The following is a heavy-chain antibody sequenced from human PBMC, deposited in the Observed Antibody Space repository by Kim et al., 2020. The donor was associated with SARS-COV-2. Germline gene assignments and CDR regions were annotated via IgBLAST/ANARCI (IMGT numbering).Heavy chain of an antibody. CDR2: IKGDGTST. Sequence: GGSLRLSCVASGFTFSSYDMTWVRQAPGKGLVWVSRIKGDGTSTDYEDSVKGRFTISRDNTKNTLFLQMNDLRADDAGIYYCARIGSATDCNLVVWGRGTTVTVSS. CDR3: ARIGSATDCNLVV. V-gene: IGHV3-74*01. CDR1: GFTFSSYD. D-gene: IGHD2-21*02. J-gene: IGHJ6*02.